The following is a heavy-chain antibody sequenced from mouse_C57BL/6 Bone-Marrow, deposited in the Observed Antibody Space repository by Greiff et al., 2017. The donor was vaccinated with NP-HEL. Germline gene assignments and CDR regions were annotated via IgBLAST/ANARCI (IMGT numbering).Heavy chain of an antibody. CDR2: IDPENGDT. CDR1: GFNIKDDY. Sequence: VQLQQSGAELVRPGASVKLSCTASGFNIKDDYMHWVKQRPEQGLEWIGWIDPENGDTEYASKFQGKATITADTSSNTAYLQLSSLTSEDTAVYYCTHFSYYDWGQGTTLTVSS. D-gene: IGHD2-4*01. J-gene: IGHJ2*01. CDR3: THFSYYD. V-gene: IGHV14-4*01.